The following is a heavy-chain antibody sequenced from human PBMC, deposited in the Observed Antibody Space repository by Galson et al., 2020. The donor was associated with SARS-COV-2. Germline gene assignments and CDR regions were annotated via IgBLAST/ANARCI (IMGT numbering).Heavy chain of an antibody. D-gene: IGHD3-3*01. Sequence: GGSLRLSCAASGFTFSSYSMNWVRQAPGKGLEWVSYISSSSSTIYYADSVKGRFTISRDNAKNSLYLQMNSLRAEDTAVYYCARERFLEWLSHFDYWGQGTLVTVSS. CDR3: ARERFLEWLSHFDY. J-gene: IGHJ4*02. CDR2: ISSSSSTI. V-gene: IGHV3-48*04. CDR1: GFTFSSYS.